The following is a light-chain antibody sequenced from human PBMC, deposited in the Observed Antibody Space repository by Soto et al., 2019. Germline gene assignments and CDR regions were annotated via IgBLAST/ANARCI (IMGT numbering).Light chain of an antibody. CDR3: QQHKNGPYT. CDR2: GAS. J-gene: IGKJ2*01. V-gene: IGKV3-15*01. CDR1: QSIGST. Sequence: EIVLTQSAATLSVSPGERVTLSCRASQSIGSTLAWYQQRPGQAPRLLSYGASTRATGVPAKFSGSGSGTEFTLTISSLQSGYCVLYYCQQHKNGPYTFGQGTKLES.